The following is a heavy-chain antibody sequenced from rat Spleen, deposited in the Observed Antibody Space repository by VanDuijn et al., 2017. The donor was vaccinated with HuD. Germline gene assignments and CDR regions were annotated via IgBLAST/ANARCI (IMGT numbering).Heavy chain of an antibody. CDR3: ARDDGGYTNWFAY. CDR1: GFTFSDYY. D-gene: IGHD1-11*01. V-gene: IGHV5-29*01. Sequence: EVQLVESDGGLVQPGRSLKLSCAASGFTFSDYYMAWVRQAPTKGLEWVATVSYDGSSTYYRDSVKGRFTISRDNAKSTLYLQMDSLRSEDTATYYCARDDGGYTNWFAYWGQGTLVTVSS. CDR2: VSYDGSST. J-gene: IGHJ3*01.